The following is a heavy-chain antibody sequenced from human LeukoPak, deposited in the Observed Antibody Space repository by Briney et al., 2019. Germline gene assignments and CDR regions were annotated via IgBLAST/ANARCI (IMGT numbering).Heavy chain of an antibody. V-gene: IGHV3-21*01. CDR3: ARDYRSPYAYFDY. Sequence: GGSLRLSCAASGFTFSSYSMNWVRQAPGKGLEWVSSISSSSSYIYYADSAKGRFTISRDNAKNSLYLQMNSLRAEDTAVYYCARDYRSPYAYFDYWGQGTLVTVSS. D-gene: IGHD4-11*01. CDR1: GFTFSSYS. CDR2: ISSSSSYI. J-gene: IGHJ4*02.